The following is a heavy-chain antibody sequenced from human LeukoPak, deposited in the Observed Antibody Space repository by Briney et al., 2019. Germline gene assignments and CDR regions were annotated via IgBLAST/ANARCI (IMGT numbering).Heavy chain of an antibody. CDR2: IKQDGSEK. CDR1: GFTFSSYW. V-gene: IGHV3-7*01. CDR3: ARDLSGYYDSSGYYDY. J-gene: IGHJ4*02. D-gene: IGHD3-22*01. Sequence: GGSLRLSCAASGFTFSSYWIDWVRQAPGKGLEWVANIKQDGSEKYYVDSVKGRFTISRDNAKNSLYLQMNSLRAGDTAVYYCARDLSGYYDSSGYYDYWGQGTLVTVSS.